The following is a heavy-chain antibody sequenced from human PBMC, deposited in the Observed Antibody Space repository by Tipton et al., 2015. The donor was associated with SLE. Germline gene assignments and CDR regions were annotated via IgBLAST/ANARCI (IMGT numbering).Heavy chain of an antibody. D-gene: IGHD3-16*02. J-gene: IGHJ4*02. CDR3: AGTYDHIWGNYRYY. V-gene: IGHV4-38-2*01. Sequence: TLSLTCAVSGYSISSGYYWGWIRQPPGKGLEWIVSIYYSGNTYYNPSLKSRVSISVDASKNQFSLKLSSVTAADTAVYYCAGTYDHIWGNYRYYWGQGTLLTVSS. CDR1: GYSISSGYY. CDR2: IYYSGNT.